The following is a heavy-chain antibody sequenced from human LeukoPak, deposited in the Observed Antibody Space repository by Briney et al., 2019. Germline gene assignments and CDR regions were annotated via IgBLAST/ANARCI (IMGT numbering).Heavy chain of an antibody. V-gene: IGHV3-23*01. CDR1: GFTFSSYA. Sequence: GGSLRLSCAASGFTFSSYAMSWVRQAPGKGLQWVSGISGSGKSTYYGDSVKGRFTISRDNSKNTLYLQMNSLRAEDTAVYYCAKRYSGSYYPSDYYFDYWGQGTLVTVSS. CDR3: AKRYSGSYYPSDYYFDY. D-gene: IGHD1-26*01. J-gene: IGHJ4*02. CDR2: ISGSGKST.